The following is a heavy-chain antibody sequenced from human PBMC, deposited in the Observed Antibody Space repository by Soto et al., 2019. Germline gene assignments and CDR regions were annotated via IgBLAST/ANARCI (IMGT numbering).Heavy chain of an antibody. CDR2: ISGSGGST. Sequence: EVQLLESGGGLVQPGGSLRLSCAASGFTFSSYAMSWVRQAPGKGLEWVSAISGSGGSTYYADSVKGRFTISRDNSKNTPYLQMNSLRAEDTAVYYCAKGMGREYSYELDYWGQGTLVTVSS. CDR1: GFTFSSYA. J-gene: IGHJ4*02. CDR3: AKGMGREYSYELDY. D-gene: IGHD1-26*01. V-gene: IGHV3-23*01.